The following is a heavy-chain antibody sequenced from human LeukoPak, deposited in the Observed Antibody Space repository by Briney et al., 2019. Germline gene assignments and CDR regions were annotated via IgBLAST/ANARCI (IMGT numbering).Heavy chain of an antibody. CDR3: ARGPSEDGYNRDDAFDI. CDR2: IYYSGST. J-gene: IGHJ3*02. V-gene: IGHV4-39*01. CDR1: GGSISSSSYY. D-gene: IGHD5-24*01. Sequence: SETLSLTCTVSGGSISSSSYYWGWIRQPPGKGLEWIGSIYYSGSTYHNPSLKSRVTISVDTSKNQFSLKLSSVTAADTAVYYCARGPSEDGYNRDDAFDIWGQGTMVTVSS.